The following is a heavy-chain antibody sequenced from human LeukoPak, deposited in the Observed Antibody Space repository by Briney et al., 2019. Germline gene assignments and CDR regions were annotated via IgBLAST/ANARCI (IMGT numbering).Heavy chain of an antibody. CDR2: FFYSGST. CDR1: GGSISSSTYY. J-gene: IGHJ4*02. D-gene: IGHD3-3*01. Sequence: SETLSLTCTVSGGSISSSTYYWGWIRQPPGKGLEWIGSFFYSGSTYYNPSLKSRLTMSVDTSNNQFSLKLMSVTAADTAVYYCASGTSTYYELYFWGQGTLVTVSS. CDR3: ASGTSTYYELYF. V-gene: IGHV4-39*01.